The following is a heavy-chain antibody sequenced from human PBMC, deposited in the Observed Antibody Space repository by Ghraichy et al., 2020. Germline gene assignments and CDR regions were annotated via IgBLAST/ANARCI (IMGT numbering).Heavy chain of an antibody. V-gene: IGHV3-48*02. CDR3: ARGSTVVRFFYYDGMDV. Sequence: GESLNISCVGSGFTFSSYSMNWVRQSPGRGLEWVSYITSSSRTKSYADSVKGRFTISRNNDQNSLYLQMNSLRDEDTAVYYCARGSTVVRFFYYDGMDVWGQGTTITVSS. D-gene: IGHD4-23*01. J-gene: IGHJ6*02. CDR2: ITSSSRTK. CDR1: GFTFSSYS.